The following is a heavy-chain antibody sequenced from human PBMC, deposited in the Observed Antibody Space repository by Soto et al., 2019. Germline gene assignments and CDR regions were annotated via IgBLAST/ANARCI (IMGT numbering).Heavy chain of an antibody. CDR1: GFSLTSGVG. CDR2: IYWDDDR. Sequence: QITLKESGPTLVRPPQTLTLTCTFSGFSLTSGVGVGWIRQPPGKALEWLALIYWDDDRRYSPSLKNRLTITKGTSKTPVVLTMTNVGPVDTATYFCAHIDPEIVTVGGHGGFDYWGQGTLVTVSS. V-gene: IGHV2-5*02. CDR3: AHIDPEIVTVGGHGGFDY. D-gene: IGHD5-12*01. J-gene: IGHJ4*02.